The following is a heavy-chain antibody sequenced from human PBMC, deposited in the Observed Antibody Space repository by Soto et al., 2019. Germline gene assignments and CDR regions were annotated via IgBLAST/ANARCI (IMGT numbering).Heavy chain of an antibody. D-gene: IGHD5-18*01. CDR3: VRATKYIYLYDAFGI. Sequence: GGSLRLSCAASGFTFNTYSMNWVRQAPGKGLEWVSCISGSSNYIYYADSVKGRFTISRDNAKNSLYLQLNSLRAEDTAVYYCVRATKYIYLYDAFGIWGQGKMVTVSS. V-gene: IGHV3-21*01. CDR1: GFTFNTYS. CDR2: ISGSSNYI. J-gene: IGHJ3*02.